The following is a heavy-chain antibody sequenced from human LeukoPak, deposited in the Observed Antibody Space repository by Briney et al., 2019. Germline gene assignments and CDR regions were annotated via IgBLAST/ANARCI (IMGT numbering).Heavy chain of an antibody. CDR2: IYRGGST. CDR3: AGSYFGTGSYGGFLDF. V-gene: IGHV3-66*01. Sequence: GGSLRLSCAASGFTVTSNYMSWVRQAPGKGLEWVSVIYRGGSTYYADSVKGRFTISRDNSKNMLYLQMNSLRAEDTAVYYCAGSYFGTGSYGGFLDFWGQGTLVTVSS. J-gene: IGHJ4*02. D-gene: IGHD3-10*01. CDR1: GFTVTSNY.